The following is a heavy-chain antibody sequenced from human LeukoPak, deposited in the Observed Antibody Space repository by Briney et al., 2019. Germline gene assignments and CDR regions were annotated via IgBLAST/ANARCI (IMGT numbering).Heavy chain of an antibody. CDR2: INHSGST. Sequence: PSETLSLTCAVYGGSFSGYYWSWIRQPPGKGLEWIGEINHSGSTNYNPSLKSRVTISADTSKNQFSLKLSSVTAADTAVYYCARGWRGSGSYYQVTRSFDYWGQGTLVTVSS. CDR1: GGSFSGYY. CDR3: ARGWRGSGSYYQVTRSFDY. V-gene: IGHV4-34*01. D-gene: IGHD3-10*01. J-gene: IGHJ4*02.